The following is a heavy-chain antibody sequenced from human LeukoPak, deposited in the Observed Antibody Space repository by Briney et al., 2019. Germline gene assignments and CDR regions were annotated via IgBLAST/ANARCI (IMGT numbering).Heavy chain of an antibody. D-gene: IGHD3-10*01. CDR3: AKEVLYFGELLQAKYFDL. V-gene: IGHV3-23*01. Sequence: GGSLRLSCAASGFTLSSYAMNWVRQAPGKGLEWDSGISGSGGSTYYAGSVKGRFTISRDNSKNTLYVQMNSLRAEDTAVYYCAKEVLYFGELLQAKYFDLWGRGTLVTVSS. CDR1: GFTLSSYA. CDR2: ISGSGGST. J-gene: IGHJ2*01.